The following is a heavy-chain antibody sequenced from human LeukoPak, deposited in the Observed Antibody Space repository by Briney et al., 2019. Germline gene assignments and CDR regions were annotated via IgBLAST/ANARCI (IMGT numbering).Heavy chain of an antibody. CDR3: ARDRVASSSWSFYYYYGMDV. J-gene: IGHJ6*02. D-gene: IGHD6-13*01. CDR2: INPNSGGT. CDR1: GYTFTGYY. Sequence: GASVNVSCKASGYTFTGYYMHWVRQAPGQGLEWMGWINPNSGGTNYAQKFQGWVTMTRDTSISTAYMELSRLRSDDTAVYYCARDRVASSSWSFYYYYGMDVWGQGTMVTVSS. V-gene: IGHV1-2*04.